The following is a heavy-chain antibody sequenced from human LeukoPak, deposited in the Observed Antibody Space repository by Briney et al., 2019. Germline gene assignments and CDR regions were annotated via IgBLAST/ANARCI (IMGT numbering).Heavy chain of an antibody. V-gene: IGHV3-23*01. CDR2: ITASGETT. Sequence: PGGSLRLSCAASGFTFSNHAMSWVRQAPGKGLEWVSAITASGETTYYTNSVRGRLTISRDNSKNTVDLQMNSLRAEDTAVYYCARDTYYDFWSGYLNYFDYWGQGTLVTVSS. CDR1: GFTFSNHA. CDR3: ARDTYYDFWSGYLNYFDY. J-gene: IGHJ4*02. D-gene: IGHD3-3*01.